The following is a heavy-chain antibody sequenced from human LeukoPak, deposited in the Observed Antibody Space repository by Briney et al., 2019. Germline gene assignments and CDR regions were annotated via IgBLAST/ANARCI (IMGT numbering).Heavy chain of an antibody. CDR3: ASPYGSGSYSH. CDR1: GGSISSYY. D-gene: IGHD3-10*01. Sequence: PSETLSLTCTVSGGSISSYYWSWIRQPPGKGLEWIGYIYYSGSTNYNPSLKSRVTISVDTSKNQFSLKLSSVTAADTAVYYCASPYGSGSYSHWGQGTLVTVSS. CDR2: IYYSGST. J-gene: IGHJ4*02. V-gene: IGHV4-59*12.